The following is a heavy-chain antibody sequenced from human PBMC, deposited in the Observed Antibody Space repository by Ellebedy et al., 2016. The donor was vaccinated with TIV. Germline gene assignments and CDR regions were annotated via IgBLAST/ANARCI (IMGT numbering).Heavy chain of an antibody. J-gene: IGHJ5*02. V-gene: IGHV4-31*01. D-gene: IGHD4-17*01. CDR2: IYHTGST. CDR3: ASWGGDYGRYNWLDP. CDR1: GGSVRSAGYY. Sequence: MPSETLSLTCTVSGGSVRSAGYYWSWIRQRPGKGLEWLGYIYHTGSTSYNPSLKSLESLITLSIDTSKNQFSLKLNSVTAADTAVYYCASWGGDYGRYNWLDPWGQGTLVTVSS.